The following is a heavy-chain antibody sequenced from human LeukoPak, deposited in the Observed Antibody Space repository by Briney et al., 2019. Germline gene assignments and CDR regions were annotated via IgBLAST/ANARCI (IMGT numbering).Heavy chain of an antibody. CDR2: VYYTGST. D-gene: IGHD4-17*01. CDR1: GGSISSYY. CDR3: ARSKNGDYFDD. Sequence: SETLSLTCTVSGGSISSYYWSWIRRPPGKGLEWIGYVYYTGSTNYNPSLESRVTISVDTSKNQFSLKLDSVTAADTAVYCCARSKNGDYFDDWGQGTLVTVSS. V-gene: IGHV4-59*12. J-gene: IGHJ4*02.